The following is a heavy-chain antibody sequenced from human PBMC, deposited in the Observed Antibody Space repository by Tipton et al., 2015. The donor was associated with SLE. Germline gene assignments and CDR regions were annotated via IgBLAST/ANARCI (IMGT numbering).Heavy chain of an antibody. D-gene: IGHD1-1*01. Sequence: TLSLTCTVSGGSFTTYYWNWIRQPPGKGLEWIGHIYYSGSTTYNPSLKGRVTISVDTSKNQFSLKLSSVTAADTAVYYCSTVRYDYGMDVWGQGTTVTVSS. J-gene: IGHJ6*02. CDR3: STVRYDYGMDV. CDR2: IYYSGST. CDR1: GGSFTTYY. V-gene: IGHV4-59*08.